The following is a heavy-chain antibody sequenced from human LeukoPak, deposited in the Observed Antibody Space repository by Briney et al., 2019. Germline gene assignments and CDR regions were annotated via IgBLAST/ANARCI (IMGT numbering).Heavy chain of an antibody. Sequence: GGSLRLSCAASGFSFSSYSMNWVRQAPGKGLEWVSYISGSGNAKHYTDSVKGRFTISRDNAKNALYLQMNSLRAEDTAVYFCARDYLYAFDYWGQGALVTVSS. V-gene: IGHV3-48*01. CDR3: ARDYLYAFDY. CDR1: GFSFSSYS. D-gene: IGHD2-2*01. J-gene: IGHJ4*02. CDR2: ISGSGNAK.